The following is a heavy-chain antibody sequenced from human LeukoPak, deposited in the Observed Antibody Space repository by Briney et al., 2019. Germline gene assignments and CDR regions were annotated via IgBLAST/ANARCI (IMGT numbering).Heavy chain of an antibody. CDR1: GDSISSYY. J-gene: IGHJ4*02. CDR3: AREEFLHEIDSSGYFVY. Sequence: SETLSLTCTVSGDSISSYYWNWIRQPAGRGLEWIGRFYSSGSTNYNPSLKSRVTMSVDTSKNQFSLKLSSVTAADTAIYYCAREEFLHEIDSSGYFVYWGQGTLVTVSS. D-gene: IGHD3-22*01. V-gene: IGHV4-4*07. CDR2: FYSSGST.